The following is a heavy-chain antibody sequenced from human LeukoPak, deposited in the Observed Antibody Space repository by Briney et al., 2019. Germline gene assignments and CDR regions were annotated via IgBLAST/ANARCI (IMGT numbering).Heavy chain of an antibody. D-gene: IGHD2-2*01. CDR2: VSGDGSIT. CDR1: GFTFLSYA. CDR3: AKVKNRYCSSTSCYVFDY. J-gene: IGHJ4*02. V-gene: IGHV3-23*01. Sequence: GGSLRLSCVASGFTFLSYAMSWVRQAPGKGLEWVSAVSGDGSITYYADSAKGRFTISRDNSKNTVFLQMNSLRAEDTAVYYCAKVKNRYCSSTSCYVFDYWGRGTLVTVSS.